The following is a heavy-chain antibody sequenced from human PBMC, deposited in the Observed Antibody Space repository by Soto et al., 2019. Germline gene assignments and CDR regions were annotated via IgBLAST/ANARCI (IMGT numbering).Heavy chain of an antibody. V-gene: IGHV1-69*13. CDR1: GGTFSSYS. CDR3: ASYYYDSSGYSHYFDY. Sequence: SVKVSCKASGGTFSSYSISWVLQAPGEGLEWMGGIIPIFGTANYAQKFQGRVTITADESTSTAYMELSSLRSEDTAVYYCASYYYDSSGYSHYFDYWGQGTLVTVSS. D-gene: IGHD3-22*01. J-gene: IGHJ4*02. CDR2: IIPIFGTA.